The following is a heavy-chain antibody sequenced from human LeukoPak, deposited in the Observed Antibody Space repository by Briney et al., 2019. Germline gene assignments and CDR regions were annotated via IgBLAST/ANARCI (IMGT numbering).Heavy chain of an antibody. CDR2: ITGGSRPI. D-gene: IGHD5-12*01. CDR3: ARDSIPARDYFYYMDV. J-gene: IGHJ6*03. CDR1: GFTFSIYS. Sequence: GGSLRLSCAASGFTFSIYSMSWVRHTTGKGLERVSYITGGSRPIYYADSVKGRFTVSRDNARNSLYLQMNSLGAEDTAVYYCARDSIPARDYFYYMDVWGKGTTVTVSS. V-gene: IGHV3-48*01.